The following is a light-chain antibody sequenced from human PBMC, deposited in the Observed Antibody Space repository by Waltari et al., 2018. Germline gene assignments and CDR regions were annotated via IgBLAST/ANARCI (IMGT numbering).Light chain of an antibody. V-gene: IGLV1-44*01. J-gene: IGLJ2*01. CDR2: TTN. CDR3: ATWDDSLNGPV. Sequence: QSVLTQPPSASGTPGQRVTISCSGNSSHIGNNIVTWYQQLPGTAPKPLIYTTNRRPSGVPDRFSGSKSGTSASLAISGLQSEDEADYYCATWDDSLNGPVFGGGTKLTV. CDR1: SSHIGNNI.